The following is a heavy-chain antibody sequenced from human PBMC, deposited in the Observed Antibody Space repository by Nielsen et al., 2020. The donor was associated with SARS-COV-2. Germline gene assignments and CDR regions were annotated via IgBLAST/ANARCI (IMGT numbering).Heavy chain of an antibody. CDR1: GGSFSDYY. CDR3: AGGVPPTGMLFDF. V-gene: IGHV4-34*01. J-gene: IGHJ4*02. Sequence: SETLSLTCRVYGGSFSDYYWNWIRQSPGKGLEWIGQIGHSGNTNYNPSLKSRVTMSVDTSKRQFSLKLNSVTAADAADYYCAGGVPPTGMLFDFWGRGTRVIVSS. D-gene: IGHD1-1*01. CDR2: IGHSGNT.